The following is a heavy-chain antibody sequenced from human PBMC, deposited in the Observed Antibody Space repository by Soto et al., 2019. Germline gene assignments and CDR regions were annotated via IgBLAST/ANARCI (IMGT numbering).Heavy chain of an antibody. CDR1: GGSISSYY. Sequence: PSETLSLTCTVSGGSISSYYWSWIRQPPGKGLEWIGYIYYSGSTNYNPSLKGRVTISVDTSNNRFSLKLNSVTAADTAVYYCARGNSFDYWGQGTLVTVSS. J-gene: IGHJ4*02. CDR2: IYYSGST. V-gene: IGHV4-59*01. CDR3: ARGNSFDY.